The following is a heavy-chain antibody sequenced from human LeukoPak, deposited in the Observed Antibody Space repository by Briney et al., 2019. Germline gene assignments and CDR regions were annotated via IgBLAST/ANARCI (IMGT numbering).Heavy chain of an antibody. D-gene: IGHD2-15*01. J-gene: IGHJ4*02. Sequence: GGSLRLSCAASGFTFSSYGMHWVHQAPGKGLEWVAVIWYDGSNKYYADSVKGRFTISRDNSKNTLYLQMNSLRAEDTAVYYCARDFRGYCSGGSCSALDYWGQGTLVTVSS. CDR2: IWYDGSNK. CDR1: GFTFSSYG. V-gene: IGHV3-33*01. CDR3: ARDFRGYCSGGSCSALDY.